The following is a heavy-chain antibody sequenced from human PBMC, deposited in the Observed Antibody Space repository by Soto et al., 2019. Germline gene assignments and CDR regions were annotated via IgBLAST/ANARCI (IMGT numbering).Heavy chain of an antibody. V-gene: IGHV3-23*01. J-gene: IGHJ4*02. Sequence: EVQLLESGGGLVQRGGSLRLSCAGTGFTFSSYDMSWVRQAPGKGLEWVSTIRGSGGSTYYACSVKGRFTISRDNSKNTLYLQMNSLRAEDTAVYYCAKAKSSGWYFSDYWGQGTLVTVSS. CDR1: GFTFSSYD. CDR2: IRGSGGST. CDR3: AKAKSSGWYFSDY. D-gene: IGHD6-19*01.